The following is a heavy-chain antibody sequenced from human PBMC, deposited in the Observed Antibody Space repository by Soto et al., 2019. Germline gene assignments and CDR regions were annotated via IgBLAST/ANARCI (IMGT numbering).Heavy chain of an antibody. CDR3: ARIGYSQKKRYYFDY. CDR1: GGSISSGGYY. V-gene: IGHV4-31*03. CDR2: IYYSGST. Sequence: QVQLQESGPGLVKPSQTLSLTCTVSGGSISSGGYYWSWIRQHPGKGLEWIGYIYYSGSTYYNPSLKSRVTISVDTSKNQFSLKLSSVTAADTAVYYCARIGYSQKKRYYFDYWGQGTLVTVSS. J-gene: IGHJ4*02. D-gene: IGHD5-18*01.